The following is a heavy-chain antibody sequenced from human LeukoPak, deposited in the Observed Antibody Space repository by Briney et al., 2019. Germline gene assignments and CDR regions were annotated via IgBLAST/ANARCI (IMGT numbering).Heavy chain of an antibody. Sequence: ASVKVSCKASGYTFTSYDINWVRQATGQGLEWMGWMNPNSGNTGYAQKFQGRVTMTRNTSISTAYMELSSLRSEDTVVYYCARGGQDGYNYRGPLGYWGQGTLVTVSS. D-gene: IGHD5-24*01. J-gene: IGHJ4*02. CDR1: GYTFTSYD. CDR3: ARGGQDGYNYRGPLGY. CDR2: MNPNSGNT. V-gene: IGHV1-8*01.